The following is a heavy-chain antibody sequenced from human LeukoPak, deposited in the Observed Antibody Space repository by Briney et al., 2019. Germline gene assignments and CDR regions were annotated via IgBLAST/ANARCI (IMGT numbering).Heavy chain of an antibody. CDR1: GFTFSSYW. V-gene: IGHV3-74*01. J-gene: IGHJ4*02. Sequence: TGGSLRLSCAASGFTFSSYWMCWVRQAPGKGLVWVSRINTDGSSTHYADSVKGRFTVSRDNAKNTLYLQMDSLRAEDTAVYYCASGVYYHDYWGQGTLVTVSS. CDR2: INTDGSST. D-gene: IGHD3-10*01. CDR3: ASGVYYHDY.